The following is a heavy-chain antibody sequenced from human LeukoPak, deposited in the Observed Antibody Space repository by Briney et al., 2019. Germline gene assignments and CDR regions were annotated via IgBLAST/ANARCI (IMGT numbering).Heavy chain of an antibody. CDR1: GDSVSSNNGA. D-gene: IGHD6-19*01. CDR2: TYYRSKWYN. CDR3: ARDLGNTGWYTFDY. V-gene: IGHV6-1*01. J-gene: IGHJ4*02. Sequence: SQTLSVICAISGDSVSSNNGAWNWIRQSPSRGLEWLGRTYYRSKWYNDYAVSMKGRITINPDTSKNQFSLQLNSVTPEDTAVYYCARDLGNTGWYTFDYWGQGTLVTVSS.